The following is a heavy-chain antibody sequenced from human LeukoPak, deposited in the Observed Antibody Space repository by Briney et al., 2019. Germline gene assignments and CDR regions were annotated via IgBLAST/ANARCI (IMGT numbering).Heavy chain of an antibody. Sequence: SGGSLRLSCAASGFTFRSYGMHWVRQAPGKGLEWVSAISGSGGSTYYADSVKGRFTISRDNSKNTLYLQMNSLRAEDTAVYYCAKAGRIDSGSYSAFPHTDYWGQGTLVTVSS. D-gene: IGHD1-26*01. CDR1: GFTFRSYG. CDR3: AKAGRIDSGSYSAFPHTDY. J-gene: IGHJ4*02. V-gene: IGHV3-23*01. CDR2: ISGSGGST.